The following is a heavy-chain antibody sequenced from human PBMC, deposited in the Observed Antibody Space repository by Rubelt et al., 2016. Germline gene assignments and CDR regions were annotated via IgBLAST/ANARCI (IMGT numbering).Heavy chain of an antibody. V-gene: IGHV1-2*02. CDR2: INPNSGGT. Sequence: QVQLVQSGAEVKKPGASVKVSCKASGCTFTGYYMHWVRQAPGQGLEWMGWINPNSGGTNYAQKFQGRVTMTRDTSIRTAYMELGRRGSDETSVYYCARGTVRYCSSTSCLSYYYMDVWGKGTTVTVSS. D-gene: IGHD2-2*01. CDR3: ARGTVRYCSSTSCLSYYYMDV. J-gene: IGHJ6*03. CDR1: GCTFTGYY.